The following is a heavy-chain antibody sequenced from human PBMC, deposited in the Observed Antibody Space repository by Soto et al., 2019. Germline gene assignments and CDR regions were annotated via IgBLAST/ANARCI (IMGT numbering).Heavy chain of an antibody. CDR1: GFTFRSYS. CDR3: ARGLDYGDYYYYYYGMDV. CDR2: ISSSSSYI. Sequence: GGSLRLSCAASGFTFRSYSLNWVRQAPGKGLEWVSSISSSSSYIYYADSVKGRFTISRDNAKNSLYLQMNSLRAEDTAVYYCARGLDYGDYYYYYYGMDVWGQGTTVTVSS. D-gene: IGHD4-17*01. V-gene: IGHV3-21*01. J-gene: IGHJ6*02.